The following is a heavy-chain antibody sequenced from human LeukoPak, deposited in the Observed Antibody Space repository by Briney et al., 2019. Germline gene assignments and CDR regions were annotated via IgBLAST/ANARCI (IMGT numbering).Heavy chain of an antibody. V-gene: IGHV1-2*02. J-gene: IGHJ4*02. D-gene: IGHD4-23*01. CDR3: ARGTTVVTPGDY. Sequence: ASVKVSCKASGYTFTGYYMHWVRQAPGQGLEWMGWINPNSGGTNYAQKFQGRVTMTRDTSISTAYMELSRLGSDDTAVYYCARGTTVVTPGDYWGQGTLVTVSS. CDR2: INPNSGGT. CDR1: GYTFTGYY.